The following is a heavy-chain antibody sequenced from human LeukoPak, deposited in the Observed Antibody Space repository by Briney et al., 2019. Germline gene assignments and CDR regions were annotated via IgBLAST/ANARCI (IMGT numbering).Heavy chain of an antibody. CDR2: IYPGDSDT. V-gene: IGHV5-51*01. J-gene: IGHJ5*02. CDR1: GYSFTSYW. D-gene: IGHD4-11*01. CDR3: ARGMTTVTTYLPGDHNWFDP. Sequence: GESLKISCKGSGYSFTSYWIGWVRHMPGKGLEWMGIIYPGDSDTRYSPSFQGQVTISADKSISTAYLQWSSLKASDTAIYYCARGMTTVTTYLPGDHNWFDPWGQGTLVTVSS.